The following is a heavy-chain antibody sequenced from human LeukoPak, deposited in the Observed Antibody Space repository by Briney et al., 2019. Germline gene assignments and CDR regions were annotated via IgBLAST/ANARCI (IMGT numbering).Heavy chain of an antibody. J-gene: IGHJ6*02. Sequence: GGSLRLPCAASGFTCSDYYMSWIRQAPGKGLEWVSYISSRSSTIYYADSVKGRFTISRDNAKNSLYLQMNSLRAEDTAVYYCARHDTAMATDYGMDVWGQGTTVTVSS. CDR1: GFTCSDYY. CDR2: ISSRSSTI. D-gene: IGHD5-18*01. V-gene: IGHV3-11*01. CDR3: ARHDTAMATDYGMDV.